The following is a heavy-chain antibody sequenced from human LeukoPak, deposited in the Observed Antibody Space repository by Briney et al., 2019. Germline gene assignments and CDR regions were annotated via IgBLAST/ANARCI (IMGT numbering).Heavy chain of an antibody. Sequence: GGSLRLSCVASGITFSKYGMSWVRQAPGKGLEWVSGISWNSGGTGYADSVEGRVTISRDNAKNSLYLQMNSLRVEDTALYYCAKDTRYSNYAGGSFDIWGQGTMVTVSS. D-gene: IGHD4-11*01. CDR1: GITFSKYG. V-gene: IGHV3-9*01. J-gene: IGHJ3*02. CDR2: ISWNSGGT. CDR3: AKDTRYSNYAGGSFDI.